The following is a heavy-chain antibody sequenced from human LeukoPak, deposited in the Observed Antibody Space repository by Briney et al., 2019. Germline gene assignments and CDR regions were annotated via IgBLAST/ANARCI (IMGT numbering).Heavy chain of an antibody. CDR1: GFTFSSYG. CDR2: IRYDGSNK. D-gene: IGHD7-27*01. V-gene: IGHV3-30*02. Sequence: GGSLRLSCAASGFTFSSYGMHWVRQAPGKGLEWVAFIRYDGSNKYYADSVKGRFTISRDNSKNTLYLQMNSLRAEDTAVYYCAKDLLTGGYWGQGTLVTVPS. CDR3: AKDLLTGGY. J-gene: IGHJ4*02.